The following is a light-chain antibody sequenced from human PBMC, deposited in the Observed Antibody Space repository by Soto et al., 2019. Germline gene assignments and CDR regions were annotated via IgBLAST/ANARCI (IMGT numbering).Light chain of an antibody. J-gene: IGKJ3*01. CDR1: QSLSYNSNNRTR. CDR2: WAS. CDR3: QQCYIPPLT. V-gene: IGKV4-1*01. Sequence: DIVMTQSPDSLAVSLGERATISCRSSQSLSYNSNNRTRLAWYQQRPGQSPKLLIYWASTRESGVPDRFSGSGFGTDFTLTISSLQAADVAVYYCQQCYIPPLTFGPGTKVDLK.